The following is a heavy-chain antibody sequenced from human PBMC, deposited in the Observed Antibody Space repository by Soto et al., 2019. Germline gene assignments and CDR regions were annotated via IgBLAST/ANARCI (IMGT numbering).Heavy chain of an antibody. J-gene: IGHJ6*02. CDR1: GYTFTSYA. V-gene: IGHV1-3*01. CDR3: ARGTASTIFGVVIMGGMDA. Sequence: QVQLVQSGAEVKKPGASVKVSCKASGYTFTSYAMHWVRQAPGQRLEWMGWINAGNGNTKYSQKFQGRVTITRDTAASTAYMELSRLRSEDTTVYCCARGTASTIFGVVIMGGMDAWGQWTTVTVSS. CDR2: INAGNGNT. D-gene: IGHD3-3*01.